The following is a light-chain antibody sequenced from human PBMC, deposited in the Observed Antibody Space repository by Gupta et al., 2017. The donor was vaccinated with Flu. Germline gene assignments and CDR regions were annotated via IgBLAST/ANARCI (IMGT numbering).Light chain of an antibody. CDR1: SGSIDSNY. J-gene: IGLJ3*02. CDR3: QSEDSNHLV. V-gene: IGLV6-57*03. Sequence: SMLTLPHPVSETTRQTVTIPCTRSSGSIDSNYVQWYQQRPDSAPTSMIYDDDQRPAGVPDRFSGSIDCSSNSASLTISGLKTEDEDDYYSQSEDSNHLVFGGGTKLTVL. CDR2: DDD.